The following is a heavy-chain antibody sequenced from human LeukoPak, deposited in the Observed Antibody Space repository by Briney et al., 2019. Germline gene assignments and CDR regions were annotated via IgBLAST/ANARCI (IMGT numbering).Heavy chain of an antibody. D-gene: IGHD4-17*01. CDR2: INHSGST. CDR3: ARSWGLRPYYYYDMDV. J-gene: IGHJ6*02. CDR1: GGSISSYY. V-gene: IGHV4-34*01. Sequence: SETLSLTCTVSGGSISSYYWSWIRQPPGKGLEWIGEINHSGSTNYNPSLKSRVTISVDTSKSQFSLKLSSVTAADTAVYYCARSWGLRPYYYYDMDVWGQGTTVTVSS.